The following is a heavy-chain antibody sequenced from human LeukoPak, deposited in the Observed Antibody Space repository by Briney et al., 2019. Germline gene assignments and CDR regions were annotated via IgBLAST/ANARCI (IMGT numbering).Heavy chain of an antibody. J-gene: IGHJ4*02. D-gene: IGHD2-21*02. CDR2: IYSGGST. CDR1: GFTVSSNY. V-gene: IGHV3-53*01. Sequence: RGSLRLSCAASGFTVSSNYMSWVRQAPGKGLEWVSVIYSGGSTYYADSVKGRFTISRDNSKNTLYLQMNSLRAEDTAVYYCARFKGTYCGGDCYSYYFDYWGQGTLVTVSS. CDR3: ARFKGTYCGGDCYSYYFDY.